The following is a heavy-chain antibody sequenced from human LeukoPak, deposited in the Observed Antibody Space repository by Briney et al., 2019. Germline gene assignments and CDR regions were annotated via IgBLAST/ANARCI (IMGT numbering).Heavy chain of an antibody. CDR2: IYYSGST. V-gene: IGHV4-59*01. D-gene: IGHD3-10*01. CDR3: ATYYYGSGSYPGYFDY. J-gene: IGHJ4*02. Sequence: SETLSLTCTVSGGSISTYYWNWIRQPPGKGLEWIGYIYYSGSTNYNPSLKSRVTISVDTSKNQFSLKLSSVTAADTAVYYCATYYYGSGSYPGYFDYWGQGTLVTVSS. CDR1: GGSISTYY.